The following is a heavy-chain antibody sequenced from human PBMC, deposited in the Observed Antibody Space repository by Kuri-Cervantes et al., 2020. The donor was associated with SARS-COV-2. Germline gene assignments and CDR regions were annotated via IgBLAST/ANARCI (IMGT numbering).Heavy chain of an antibody. CDR2: IYHSGST. V-gene: IGHV4-38-2*02. Sequence: LRLSCTVSGYSISSGYYWGWIRQPPGKGLEWIGSIYHSGSTYYNPSLKSRVTISVDTSKNQFSLKLSSVTAADTAVYYCARDGLSGYIVVVPAAFDYWGQGTLVTVSS. D-gene: IGHD2-2*01. CDR1: GYSISSGYY. CDR3: ARDGLSGYIVVVPAAFDY. J-gene: IGHJ4*02.